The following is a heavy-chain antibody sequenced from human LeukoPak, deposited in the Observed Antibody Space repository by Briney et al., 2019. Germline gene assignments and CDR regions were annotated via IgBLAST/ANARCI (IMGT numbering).Heavy chain of an antibody. J-gene: IGHJ4*02. V-gene: IGHV4-59*06. CDR1: GGSIRSYY. Sequence: ASETLSLTCTVSGGSIRSYYWSWIRQHPGKGLEWIGYIYYSGSTYYNPSLKSRVTISVDTSKNQFSLKLSSVTAADTAVYYCARNYYDSSGYYYFDYWGQGTLVTVSS. CDR3: ARNYYDSSGYYYFDY. D-gene: IGHD3-22*01. CDR2: IYYSGST.